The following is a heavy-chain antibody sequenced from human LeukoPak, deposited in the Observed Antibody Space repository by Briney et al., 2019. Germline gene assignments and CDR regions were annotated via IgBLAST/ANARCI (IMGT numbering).Heavy chain of an antibody. J-gene: IGHJ4*02. CDR2: ISAYNGNT. CDR1: GYTFTSYG. V-gene: IGHV1-18*01. D-gene: IGHD3-10*01. CDR3: ARELSGLGGIDY. Sequence: ASVRVSCKASGYTFTSYGISWMRQAPGQGLEWMGWISAYNGNTNYAQKLQGRVTMSTDTSTSTAYMELRSLRSDDTAVYYCARELSGLGGIDYWGQGTLVTVSS.